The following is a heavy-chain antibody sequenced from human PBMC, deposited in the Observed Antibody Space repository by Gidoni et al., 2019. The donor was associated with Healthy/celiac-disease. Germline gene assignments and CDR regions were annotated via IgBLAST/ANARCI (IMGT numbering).Heavy chain of an antibody. J-gene: IGHJ5*02. Sequence: EVQLVESGGGLVQPGRSLRLSCAASGFTFDDYAMHWVRQAPGKGLEWGSGISWNSGTVGYVDSVKGRFTISRDNAKNSLYLQMNSLRVEDTAFYYCARGVGELSFGWFDPWGQGTLVTVSS. CDR2: ISWNSGTV. CDR1: GFTFDDYA. CDR3: ARGVGELSFGWFDP. D-gene: IGHD3-16*02. V-gene: IGHV3-9*01.